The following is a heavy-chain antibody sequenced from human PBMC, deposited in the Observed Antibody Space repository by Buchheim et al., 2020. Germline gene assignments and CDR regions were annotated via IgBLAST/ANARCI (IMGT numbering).Heavy chain of an antibody. Sequence: QVQLVESGGGVVQPGRSLRLSCAASGFTFSSYGMHWVRQAPGKGLEWVAVIWYDGSNKYYADSVKGRFTISRDNSKNTLYLQMNSLRAEGTAVYYCARPLTIFGVVPLDYWGQGTL. CDR3: ARPLTIFGVVPLDY. CDR1: GFTFSSYG. V-gene: IGHV3-33*01. D-gene: IGHD3-3*01. J-gene: IGHJ4*02. CDR2: IWYDGSNK.